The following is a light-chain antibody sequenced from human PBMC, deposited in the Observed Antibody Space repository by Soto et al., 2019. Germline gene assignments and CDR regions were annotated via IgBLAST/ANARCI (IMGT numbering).Light chain of an antibody. J-gene: IGKJ5*01. CDR1: QSVSSN. Sequence: EIVMTQSPAALSVSPGERATLSCRASQSVSSNLAWYQQKPGQAPRLLIYGASTRATGIPARFSGSGSGTEFTLTINSLQPEDFAVYFCQQYKNWPPITFGQGTRLEIK. V-gene: IGKV3-15*01. CDR2: GAS. CDR3: QQYKNWPPIT.